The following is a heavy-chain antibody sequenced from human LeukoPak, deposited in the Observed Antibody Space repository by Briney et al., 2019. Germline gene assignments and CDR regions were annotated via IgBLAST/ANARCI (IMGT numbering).Heavy chain of an antibody. V-gene: IGHV4-39*07. Sequence: SETLSLTCTVSGVSVYTSDYYWGWVRQPPGKGPEWIGDIFYTGKTNYNPSLKSRVSISIDTSKNQFSLKLTSVTAADTAVYYCARVFDSWGQGTLVTVSS. J-gene: IGHJ4*02. CDR3: ARVFDS. CDR2: IFYTGKT. CDR1: GVSVYTSDYY.